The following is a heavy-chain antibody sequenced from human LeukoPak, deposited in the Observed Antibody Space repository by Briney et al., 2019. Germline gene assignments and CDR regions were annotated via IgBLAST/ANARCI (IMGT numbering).Heavy chain of an antibody. J-gene: IGHJ4*02. CDR1: GLTFSSYA. V-gene: IGHV3-23*01. D-gene: IGHD6-13*01. CDR2: ISGRGGRT. CDR3: AKALLGIAATATFDY. Sequence: GGSLSLSCAAAGLTFSSYAIGWVRQPPGRGLEWVSAISGRGGRTYYADSVKGRFTISRDNSKNTLYLQMNSLRAEDTAVYYCAKALLGIAATATFDYWGQGTLVTVSS.